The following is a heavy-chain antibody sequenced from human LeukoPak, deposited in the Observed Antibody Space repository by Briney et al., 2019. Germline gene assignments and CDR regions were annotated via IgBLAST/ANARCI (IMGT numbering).Heavy chain of an antibody. CDR3: ARPLTYSSGWYASGDY. Sequence: ASVKVSCKASGYTFTGYYMHWVRQATGQGLEWMGWMNPNSGNTGYAQKFQGRVTMTRNTSISTAYMELSSLRSEDTAVYYCARPLTYSSGWYASGDYWGQGTLVTVSS. CDR1: GYTFTGYY. J-gene: IGHJ4*02. D-gene: IGHD6-19*01. CDR2: MNPNSGNT. V-gene: IGHV1-8*02.